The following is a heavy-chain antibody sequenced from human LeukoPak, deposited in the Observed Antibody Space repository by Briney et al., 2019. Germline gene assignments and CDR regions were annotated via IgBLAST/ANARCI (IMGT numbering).Heavy chain of an antibody. CDR1: GFTFSNYA. CDR3: ARDYYSGSYYVKGEFDY. Sequence: GRSLRLSCAASGFTFSNYAMHWVRQAPGKGLEWVAVISYDGNTKYYTDSVKGRFTISGDSSKNTLYLQMNSLRPEDTAVYYCARDYYSGSYYVKGEFDYWGQGTLVTVSS. V-gene: IGHV3-30*04. CDR2: ISYDGNTK. J-gene: IGHJ4*02. D-gene: IGHD1-26*01.